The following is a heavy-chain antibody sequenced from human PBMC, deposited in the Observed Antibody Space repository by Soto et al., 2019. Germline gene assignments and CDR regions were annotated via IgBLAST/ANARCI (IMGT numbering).Heavy chain of an antibody. J-gene: IGHJ4*02. V-gene: IGHV3-9*01. CDR3: AKDIKSGYSGYDISVRGFDY. CDR1: GFTFDDYA. Sequence: GGSLRLSCAASGFTFDDYAMHWVRQAPGKGLEWVSGISWNSGSIGYADSVKGRFTISRDNAKNSLYLQMNSLRAEDTALYYCAKDIKSGYSGYDISVRGFDYWGQGTLVTVSS. CDR2: ISWNSGSI. D-gene: IGHD5-12*01.